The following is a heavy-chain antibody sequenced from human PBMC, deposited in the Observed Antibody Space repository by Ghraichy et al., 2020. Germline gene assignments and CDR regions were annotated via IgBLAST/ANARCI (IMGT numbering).Heavy chain of an antibody. CDR3: AKVGEYCGGDCYSYYFDY. CDR2: IRYDGSNK. J-gene: IGHJ4*02. D-gene: IGHD2-21*02. Sequence: GGSLRLSCAASGFTFSSYGMHWVRQAPDKGLEWVAFIRYDGSNKYYADSVKGRFTISRDNSKNTLYLQMNSLRAEDTAVYYCAKVGEYCGGDCYSYYFDYWGQGTLVTVSS. CDR1: GFTFSSYG. V-gene: IGHV3-30*02.